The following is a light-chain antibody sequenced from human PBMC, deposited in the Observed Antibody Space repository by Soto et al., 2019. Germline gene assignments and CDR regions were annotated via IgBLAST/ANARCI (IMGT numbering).Light chain of an antibody. CDR1: QDIGSY. J-gene: IGKJ5*01. CDR2: AAS. CDR3: QQLNSYSST. V-gene: IGKV1-9*01. Sequence: DIQMTQSPSSLSASVGDRVTITCRASQDIGSYLAWYQQRPGEAPKLLIYAASSLHSGVPSRFSGSGSGTDFTLTISSLQPEDFATYYCQQLNSYSSTFGQGTRLEIK.